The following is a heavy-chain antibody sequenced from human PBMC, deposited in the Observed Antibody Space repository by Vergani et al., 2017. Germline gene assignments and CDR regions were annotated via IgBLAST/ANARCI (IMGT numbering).Heavy chain of an antibody. V-gene: IGHV4-59*01. D-gene: IGHD3-22*01. CDR1: GGSINSYY. J-gene: IGHJ5*02. CDR3: ALGKNYYDSSGYGRGNWFDP. Sequence: QVQLQESGPGLVKPSETLSLTCTVSGGSINSYYWSWIRQPPGKGLQWIGYIDYSGSTNYNPSLKSRVTISVDTSKNQFSLKLSSVTAADTAVYYCALGKNYYDSSGYGRGNWFDPWGQGTLVTVSS. CDR2: IDYSGST.